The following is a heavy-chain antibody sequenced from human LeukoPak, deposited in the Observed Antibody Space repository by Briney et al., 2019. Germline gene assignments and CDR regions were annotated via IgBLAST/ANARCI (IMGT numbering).Heavy chain of an antibody. V-gene: IGHV4-4*07. Sequence: SETLSLTCTVSGGSISSYYWSWIRQPAGKGLEWIGRIYTSGSTNYNPSLKSRVTMSVDTSKNQFSLKLSPVTAADTAVYYCAGTDNYYYYYYMDVWGKGTTVTVSS. D-gene: IGHD1-1*01. CDR2: IYTSGST. CDR3: AGTDNYYYYYYMDV. CDR1: GGSISSYY. J-gene: IGHJ6*03.